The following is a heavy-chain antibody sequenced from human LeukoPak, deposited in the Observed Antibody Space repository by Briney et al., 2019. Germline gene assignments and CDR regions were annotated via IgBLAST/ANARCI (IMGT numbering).Heavy chain of an antibody. CDR1: GGSISSGGYY. J-gene: IGHJ4*02. CDR3: AGSIVGHYYFDY. D-gene: IGHD2/OR15-2a*01. V-gene: IGHV4-31*03. CDR2: IYCSGST. Sequence: SETLSLTCTVSGGSISSGGYYWSWIRQHPGKGLEWIGYIYCSGSTYYNPSLKSRVTISVDTSKNQFSLKLSSVTAADTAVYYCAGSIVGHYYFDYWGQGTLVTVSS.